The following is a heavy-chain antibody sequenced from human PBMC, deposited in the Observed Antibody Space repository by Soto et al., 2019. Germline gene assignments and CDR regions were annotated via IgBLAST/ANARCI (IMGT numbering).Heavy chain of an antibody. J-gene: IGHJ4*02. D-gene: IGHD1-26*01. V-gene: IGHV5-51*01. CDR2: IYPGDSTT. Sequence: PGESLKISCQSSGYSFTSYWIGWVRQMPGRGLEWMGIIYPGDSTTRYSPSFQGQVTISADKSIRTAYLQWSSLKASDTAIYYCARRGGNYYPLDYWGQGTLVTVSS. CDR3: ARRGGNYYPLDY. CDR1: GYSFTSYW.